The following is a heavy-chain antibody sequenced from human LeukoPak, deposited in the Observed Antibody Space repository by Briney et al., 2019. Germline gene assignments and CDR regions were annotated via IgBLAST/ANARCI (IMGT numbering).Heavy chain of an antibody. CDR2: IRSDGSDA. CDR3: ARDSVWRYYYDSSCYPHFDY. J-gene: IGHJ4*02. CDR1: GFTFSDTW. V-gene: IGHV3-74*01. Sequence: GGSLRLSCAASGFTFSDTWMHWVRQAPGKGLVWVSRIRSDGSDARYAESVKGRFTISRDNAKNTLYLQMNSLRAEDTALYYCARDSVWRYYYDSSCYPHFDYWGQGTLDTVS. D-gene: IGHD3-22*01.